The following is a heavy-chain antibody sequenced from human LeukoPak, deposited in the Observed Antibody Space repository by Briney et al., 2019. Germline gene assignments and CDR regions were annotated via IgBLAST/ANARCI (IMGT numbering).Heavy chain of an antibody. CDR1: NFSISSGYY. Sequence: PSETLSLTCSVSNFSISSGYYWGWIRQPPGKGLEWIGSIYHSGSTFYNPSLKSRATISVDTSKNQFSLRLTSVTAADMAVYYCARVGMGALSAFDIWGQGTMVTVSS. J-gene: IGHJ3*02. D-gene: IGHD1-26*01. CDR3: ARVGMGALSAFDI. V-gene: IGHV4-38-2*02. CDR2: IYHSGST.